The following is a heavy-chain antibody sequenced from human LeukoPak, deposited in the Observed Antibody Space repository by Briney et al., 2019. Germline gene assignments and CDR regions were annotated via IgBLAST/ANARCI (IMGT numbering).Heavy chain of an antibody. Sequence: PGGSLRFSCAASGFTFSSYSMNWVRQAPGKGLEWVSSISSSSSYIYYADSVKGRFTISRDNAKNSLYLQMNSLRAEDTAVYYCASQIVVVRENWFDPWGQGTLVTVSS. V-gene: IGHV3-21*01. CDR2: ISSSSSYI. D-gene: IGHD3-22*01. CDR1: GFTFSSYS. CDR3: ASQIVVVRENWFDP. J-gene: IGHJ5*02.